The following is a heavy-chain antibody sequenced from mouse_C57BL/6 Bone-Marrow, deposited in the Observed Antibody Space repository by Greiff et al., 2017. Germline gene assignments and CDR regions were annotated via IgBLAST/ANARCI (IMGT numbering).Heavy chain of an antibody. Sequence: EVKVVESGGGLVKPGGSLKLSCAASGFTFSDYGMHWVRQAPEQGLEWVAYISSGSSTIYYADTVKGRFTISRDNAKNTLFLQMTSLRSENTAMYYCARGGIYYGNYYSYYAMDYWGQGTSVTVSS. D-gene: IGHD2-1*01. CDR1: GFTFSDYG. CDR3: ARGGIYYGNYYSYYAMDY. CDR2: ISSGSSTI. V-gene: IGHV5-17*01. J-gene: IGHJ4*01.